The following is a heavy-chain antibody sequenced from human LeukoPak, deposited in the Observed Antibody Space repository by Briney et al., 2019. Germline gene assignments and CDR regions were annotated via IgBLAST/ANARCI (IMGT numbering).Heavy chain of an antibody. J-gene: IGHJ1*01. CDR1: GYTFTSYG. Sequence: ASVKVSCKASGYTFTSYGISWVRQAPGQGLEWMGWISAYNGNTNYAQKLQGRVTMTTDTSTSTAYMELRSLRSDDTAVYYCARVDRHSRGYYFRYFHHWGQGTLVTVSS. CDR2: ISAYNGNT. D-gene: IGHD3-22*01. V-gene: IGHV1-18*01. CDR3: ARVDRHSRGYYFRYFHH.